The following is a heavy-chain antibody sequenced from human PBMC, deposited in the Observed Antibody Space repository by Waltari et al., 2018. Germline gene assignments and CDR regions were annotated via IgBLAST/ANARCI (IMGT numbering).Heavy chain of an antibody. D-gene: IGHD6-19*01. Sequence: EVQLVESGGGLVQPGGSLRLSCAASGFTVSSNYMSWVPRAQGTGLAWVSVIYSGGSTYYADSVKGRFTISRDNSKNTLYLQMNSLRAEDTAVYYCARDSIAVAGKYYYYYGMDVWGQGTTVTVSS. CDR3: ARDSIAVAGKYYYYYGMDV. V-gene: IGHV3-66*02. J-gene: IGHJ6*02. CDR2: IYSGGST. CDR1: GFTVSSNY.